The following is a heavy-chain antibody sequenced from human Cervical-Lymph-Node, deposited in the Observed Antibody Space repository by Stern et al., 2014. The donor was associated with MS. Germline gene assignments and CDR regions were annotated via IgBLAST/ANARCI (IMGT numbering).Heavy chain of an antibody. CDR2: IDWDDDT. Sequence: QVTLKESGPALVKPTQTLTLTCTFSGFSLSTNGMCVSWVRQPPGKALEWLALIDWDDDTYYNTSLKTRLAISKDTSKNQVFLTMTNMDPVDTATYYCARVLSIYSEIRGPFDSWGQGTLVTVSS. J-gene: IGHJ3*01. D-gene: IGHD3-22*01. CDR1: GFSLSTNGMC. CDR3: ARVLSIYSEIRGPFDS. V-gene: IGHV2-70*20.